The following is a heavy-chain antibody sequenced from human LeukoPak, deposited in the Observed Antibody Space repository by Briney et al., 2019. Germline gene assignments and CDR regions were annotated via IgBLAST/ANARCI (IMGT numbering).Heavy chain of an antibody. J-gene: IGHJ4*02. Sequence: SETLSLTCTVSGGSISSSSYYWGWIRQPPGKGLEWIGSIYYSGSTYYNPSLKSRVTISVDTSKNQFSLKLSSVTAADTAVYYCARAKLRLGELSSYYFDYWGQGTLVTVSS. CDR3: ARAKLRLGELSSYYFDY. CDR1: GGSISSSSYY. CDR2: IYYSGST. D-gene: IGHD3-16*02. V-gene: IGHV4-39*01.